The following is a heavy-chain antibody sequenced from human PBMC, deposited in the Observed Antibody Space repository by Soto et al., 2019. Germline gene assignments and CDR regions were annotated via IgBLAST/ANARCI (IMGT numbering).Heavy chain of an antibody. D-gene: IGHD6-13*01. V-gene: IGHV4-30-4*01. CDR2: VHYSGNT. J-gene: IGHJ4*02. CDR1: GGSIRSGDYY. CDR3: AREIMAADHFDY. Sequence: PSETLSRTCTVSGGSIRSGDYYWSWIRQTPERGLEWCGYVHYSGNTFYNPSLKSRATISLDTSRNQFSLNLSSVTAADSDVYYCAREIMAADHFDYWGQGALVTVSS.